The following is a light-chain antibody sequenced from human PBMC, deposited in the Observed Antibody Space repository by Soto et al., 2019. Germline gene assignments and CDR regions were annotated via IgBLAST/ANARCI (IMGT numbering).Light chain of an antibody. J-gene: IGKJ1*01. CDR2: AAS. V-gene: IGKV1-8*01. CDR1: QGISSY. Sequence: AIRMTQSPSSFSASTGDRVTITCRASQGISSYLAWYQQKPGKAPKLLIYAASTLQSGVPSRFSGSGSGTDFTLTISCLQSEDFPTYYCQQYYSYPPEFGQGTKVEIK. CDR3: QQYYSYPPE.